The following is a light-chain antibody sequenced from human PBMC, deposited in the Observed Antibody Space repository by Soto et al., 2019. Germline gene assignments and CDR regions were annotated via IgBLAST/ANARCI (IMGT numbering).Light chain of an antibody. CDR1: QSVSSSY. Sequence: EIVLTQSPGTLSLSPGERATLSCRASQSVSSSYLAWYQQKPGQAPRLLIYGASSRATGIPDRFSGSGSGTDFTLTISSLEPEDFAVYYCQQYGSWPATFGQVTKVDIK. V-gene: IGKV3-20*01. CDR3: QQYGSWPAT. CDR2: GAS. J-gene: IGKJ1*01.